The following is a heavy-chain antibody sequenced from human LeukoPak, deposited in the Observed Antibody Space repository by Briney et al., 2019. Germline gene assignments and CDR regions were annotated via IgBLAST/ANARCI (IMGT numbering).Heavy chain of an antibody. V-gene: IGHV3-21*01. D-gene: IGHD2-2*01. Sequence: GGSLRLSCAASGFTFSAYTMNWVRQAPGKGLEWVSSISSSSNNINYADSVKGRFTISRDNAMNSVHLQMNSLRVEDTAVYYCARGYQRPDYWGQGTLITVSS. CDR3: ARGYQRPDY. CDR2: ISSSSNNI. CDR1: GFTFSAYT. J-gene: IGHJ4*02.